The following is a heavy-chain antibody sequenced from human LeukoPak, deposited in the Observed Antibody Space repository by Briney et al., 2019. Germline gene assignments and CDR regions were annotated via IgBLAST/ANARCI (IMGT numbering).Heavy chain of an antibody. J-gene: IGHJ4*02. CDR3: AKDTNRVSYYEILPGYTNYFFDY. D-gene: IGHD3-9*01. CDR1: GFTFDVSA. V-gene: IGHV3-9*01. Sequence: SLRLSCAASGFTFDVSAMHWVRQGQGQGLGWGSGVSRNSGGIAYANPVRGRFTTPRANTKTSLYLQMTSLTAEAQAFIYFAKDTNRVSYYEILPGYTNYFFDYWGQGTLVTVSS. CDR2: VSRNSGGI.